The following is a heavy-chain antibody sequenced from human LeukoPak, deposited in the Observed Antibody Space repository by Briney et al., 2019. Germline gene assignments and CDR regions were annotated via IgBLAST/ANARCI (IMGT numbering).Heavy chain of an antibody. V-gene: IGHV3-66*01. CDR1: GFTVSSNY. CDR3: ARDYGSSWPHFDY. Sequence: PGGSLRLSCAASGFTVSSNYMSWVRQAPGKGLEWVSVIYSGGSTYYADSVKGRFTISRDNSKNTLYLQMNSLRAEDTAVYYCARDYGSSWPHFDYWGQGTLVTVSS. D-gene: IGHD6-13*01. J-gene: IGHJ4*02. CDR2: IYSGGST.